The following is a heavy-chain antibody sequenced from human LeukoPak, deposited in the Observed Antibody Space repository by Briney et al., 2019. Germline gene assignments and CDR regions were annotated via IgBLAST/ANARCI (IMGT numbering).Heavy chain of an antibody. CDR2: ISSSGSTI. V-gene: IGHV3-11*04. J-gene: IGHJ5*02. Sequence: AGGSLRLSCAASGFTFSDYYMSWIRQAPGKGLEWVSYISSSGSTIYYADSVKGRFTISRDNAKNSLYLQMNSLRAEDTAVYYCARERRGYCSSTSCSWFDHWDQGTLVTVSS. CDR1: GFTFSDYY. D-gene: IGHD2-2*01. CDR3: ARERRGYCSSTSCSWFDH.